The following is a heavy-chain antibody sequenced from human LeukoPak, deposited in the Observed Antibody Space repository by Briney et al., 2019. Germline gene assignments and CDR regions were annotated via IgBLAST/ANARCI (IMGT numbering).Heavy chain of an antibody. CDR1: GFAVSTNY. CDR3: ATHDWFDP. V-gene: IGHV3-53*01. CDR2: IYSADAGDPT. J-gene: IGHJ5*02. Sequence: PGGSLRLSCVVSGFAVSTNYMSWVRQAPGKGLEWVAVIYSADAGDPTYYADSVRGRFTISRDNFKNTLYLQMNSLRVEDTAVYYCATHDWFDPWGQGTLVTVSS.